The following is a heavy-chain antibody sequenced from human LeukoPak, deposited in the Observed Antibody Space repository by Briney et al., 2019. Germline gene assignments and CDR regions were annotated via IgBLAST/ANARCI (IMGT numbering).Heavy chain of an antibody. CDR2: IKSKTDGGTT. D-gene: IGHD3-22*01. V-gene: IGHV3-15*01. CDR1: GFTFSNAW. J-gene: IGHJ4*02. CDR3: TTPPTHSSGYYLSFDY. Sequence: GGSLRLSCAASGFTFSNAWMSWVRQAPGKGLEWVGRIKSKTDGGTTDYAAPVKGRFTISRDDSKNTLYLQMNSLKTEDTAVYYCTTPPTHSSGYYLSFDYWGQGTLVTVSS.